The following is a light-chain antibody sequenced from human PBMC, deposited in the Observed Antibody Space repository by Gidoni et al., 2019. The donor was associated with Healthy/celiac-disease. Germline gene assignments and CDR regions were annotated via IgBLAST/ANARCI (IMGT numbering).Light chain of an antibody. J-gene: IGKJ4*01. Sequence: ELVLTQYTGTLSLSPGERATLSCRASQSVSSSYLAWYQQIPGQAPRLLIYAASCRATGIPDRFSGSGSVTDFTLTISRLEPEDFAVYYCHQYGSSPKLTFGGGTKVEIK. V-gene: IGKV3-20*01. CDR1: QSVSSSY. CDR2: AAS. CDR3: HQYGSSPKLT.